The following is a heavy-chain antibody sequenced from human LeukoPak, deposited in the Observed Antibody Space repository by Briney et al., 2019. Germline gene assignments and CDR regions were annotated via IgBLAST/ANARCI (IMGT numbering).Heavy chain of an antibody. J-gene: IGHJ4*02. D-gene: IGHD3-10*01. CDR3: ARAKVRGVTYAPFDY. CDR1: GGSISSYY. CDR2: IYYSGST. Sequence: ETLSLTCTVSGGSISSYYWSWIRQPPGKGLEWIGYIYYSGSTNYNPSLKSRVTISVDTSKNQLSLKLSSVTAADTAVYYCARAKVRGVTYAPFDYWGQGTLVTVSS. V-gene: IGHV4-59*01.